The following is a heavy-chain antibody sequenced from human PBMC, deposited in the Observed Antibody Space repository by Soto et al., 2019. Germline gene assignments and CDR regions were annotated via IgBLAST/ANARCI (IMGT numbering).Heavy chain of an antibody. CDR1: GYTFTSYY. CDR2: INPSGGST. J-gene: IGHJ3*02. D-gene: IGHD3-22*01. V-gene: IGHV1-46*01. Sequence: ASVKVSCKASGYTFTSYYMHWVRQAPGQGLEWMGIINPSGGSTSYAQKFQGRVTMTRDTSTSTVYMELSSLRSEDTAVYYCARGGIYYDSSGYPADDAFDIWCQGTMVTV. CDR3: ARGGIYYDSSGYPADDAFDI.